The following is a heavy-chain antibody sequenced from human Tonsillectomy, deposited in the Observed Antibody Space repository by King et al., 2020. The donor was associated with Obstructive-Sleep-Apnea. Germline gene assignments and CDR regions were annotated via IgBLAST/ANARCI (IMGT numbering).Heavy chain of an antibody. CDR3: ARAPYYDSSGYYYFDY. CDR2: INAGNGNT. CDR1: GYTFTSYA. J-gene: IGHJ4*02. Sequence: VQLVQSGAEVKKPGASVKVSCKASGYTFTSYAMHWVRQAPGQRREWMGWINAGNGNTKYSQNFQGRVPITRDTSASTAYMELSSLRSEDTAGYYCARAPYYDSSGYYYFDYWGQGTLVTVSS. V-gene: IGHV1-3*01. D-gene: IGHD3-22*01.